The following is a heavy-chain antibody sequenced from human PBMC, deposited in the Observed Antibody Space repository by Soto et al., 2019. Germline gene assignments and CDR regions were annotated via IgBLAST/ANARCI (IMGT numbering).Heavy chain of an antibody. CDR1: GLTFRNYG. D-gene: IGHD3-10*02. CDR3: ARAVRSRRYDL. V-gene: IGHV3-33*01. J-gene: IGHJ5*02. CDR2: IRYDGSNK. Sequence: QVQLVESGGGVVKPGRSLRLSCAASGLTFRNYGMHWVRQAPGKGLEWLAVIRYDGSNKYYEDSVQGRFTISRENSKNKLYLQMNSLRAEDTAVYYCARAVRSRRYDLWGQGTLVTVSS.